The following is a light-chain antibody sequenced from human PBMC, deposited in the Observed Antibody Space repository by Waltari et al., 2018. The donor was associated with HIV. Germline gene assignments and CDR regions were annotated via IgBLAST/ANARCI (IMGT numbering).Light chain of an antibody. V-gene: IGLV2-14*01. CDR2: GVS. J-gene: IGLJ2*01. CDR3: SSYTSSSHVV. CDR1: RSRVGGYHY. Sequence: QSALTQPASVSGSPGQSITISCTGTRSRVGGYHYLSWYQQHPGKAPKLMLYGVSHRLSGVSIRFSGSKSGNTASLTISVLQAEDEADYYCSSYTSSSHVVFGGGTKLTVL.